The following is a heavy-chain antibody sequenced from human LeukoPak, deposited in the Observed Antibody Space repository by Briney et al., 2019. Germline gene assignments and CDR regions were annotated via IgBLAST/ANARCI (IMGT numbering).Heavy chain of an antibody. CDR1: GGSISSGSYY. CDR2: IYTSGST. Sequence: SETLSLTCTVSGGSISSGSYYRSWIRQPAGKGLEWIGRIYTSGSTNYNPSLKSRVTISVDTSKNQFSLKLSSVTAADTAVYYCARETVLLWFGELLSGEIDYWGQGTLVTVSS. D-gene: IGHD3-10*01. V-gene: IGHV4-61*02. J-gene: IGHJ4*02. CDR3: ARETVLLWFGELLSGEIDY.